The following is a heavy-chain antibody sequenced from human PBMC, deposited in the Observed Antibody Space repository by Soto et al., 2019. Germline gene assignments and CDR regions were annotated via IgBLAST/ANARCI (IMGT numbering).Heavy chain of an antibody. D-gene: IGHD3-9*01. V-gene: IGHV3-15*01. CDR2: IKSKTDGGTT. CDR3: TTASPVTYYDILTGYYKGRAYYYGMDV. Sequence: PGGSLRLSCAASGFTFSNAWMSWVRQAPGKGLEWVGRIKSKTDGGTTDYAAPVKGRFTISRDDSKNTLYLQMNSLKTEDTAVYYCTTASPVTYYDILTGYYKGRAYYYGMDVWGQGTTVTVSS. J-gene: IGHJ6*02. CDR1: GFTFSNAW.